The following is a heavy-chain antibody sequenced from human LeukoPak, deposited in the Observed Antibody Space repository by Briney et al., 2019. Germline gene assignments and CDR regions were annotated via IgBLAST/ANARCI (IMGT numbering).Heavy chain of an antibody. J-gene: IGHJ3*02. CDR1: GYTFTGYY. CDR2: INPNSGGT. CDR3: ARVFKLRYFDWLPSRDAFDI. D-gene: IGHD3-9*01. Sequence: GASVKVSCKASGYTFTGYYMHWVRQAPGQGLEWMGWINPNSGGTNYAQKFQGRVTMTRDTSISTAYMELSRLRSDDTAVYYCARVFKLRYFDWLPSRDAFDIWGQGTMVTVSS. V-gene: IGHV1-2*02.